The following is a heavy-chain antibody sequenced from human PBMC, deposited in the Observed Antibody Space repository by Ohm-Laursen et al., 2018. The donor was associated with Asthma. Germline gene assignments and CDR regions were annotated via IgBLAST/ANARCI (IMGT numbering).Heavy chain of an antibody. CDR2: IIPIFGTA. V-gene: IGHV1-69*05. Sequence: SSVKVSCKASGGTFSSYAISWVRQAPGQGLEWMGGIIPIFGTANYAQKFQGRVTITRDTSASTAYMELSSLRSEDTAVYYCARDPYYFGSGSYYNLDYWGQGTLVTVSS. J-gene: IGHJ4*02. CDR1: GGTFSSYA. D-gene: IGHD3-10*01. CDR3: ARDPYYFGSGSYYNLDY.